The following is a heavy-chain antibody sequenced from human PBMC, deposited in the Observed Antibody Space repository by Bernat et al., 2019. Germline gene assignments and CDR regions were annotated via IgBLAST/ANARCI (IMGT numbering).Heavy chain of an antibody. Sequence: QVQLQESGPGLVKPSETLSLTCTVSGGSISSYYWSWIRQPPGKGLEWIGYIYYSGSTNYNPSLKSRVTISVDTSKNQFYLKLSSVTAADTAVYYWARHRTGYSSFWGDGMDVWGQGTTVTVS. V-gene: IGHV4-59*08. J-gene: IGHJ6*02. CDR3: ARHRTGYSSFWGDGMDV. D-gene: IGHD5-18*01. CDR2: IYYSGST. CDR1: GGSISSYY.